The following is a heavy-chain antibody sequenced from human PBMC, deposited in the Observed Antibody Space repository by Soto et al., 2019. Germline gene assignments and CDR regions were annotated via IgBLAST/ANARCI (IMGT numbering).Heavy chain of an antibody. CDR2: ISGSAGAT. CDR1: GFTFSAYA. Sequence: GGSLRLSCAASGFTFSAYAMTWVRQAPGKGLEWVSVISGSAGATYYADSVKGRFTISRDNSKNTLYLQMNSLRAEDTAVYYCARQDYSTNWYLNYWGQGTLVTVSS. J-gene: IGHJ4*02. D-gene: IGHD6-13*01. V-gene: IGHV3-23*01. CDR3: ARQDYSTNWYLNY.